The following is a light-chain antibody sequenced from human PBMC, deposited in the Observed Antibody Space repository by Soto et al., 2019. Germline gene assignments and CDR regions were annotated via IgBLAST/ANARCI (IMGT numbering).Light chain of an antibody. Sequence: IVMTQSPVTLSVSPGERATLSCRASQNIVTNLAWYQQKPGQAPRLVIYDASTRATDIPARFSGSGFGTEFILTISSLQSADFAVYYCQQRSNWPWTFGQGTKVDIK. J-gene: IGKJ1*01. CDR1: QNIVTN. CDR3: QQRSNWPWT. V-gene: IGKV3-15*01. CDR2: DAS.